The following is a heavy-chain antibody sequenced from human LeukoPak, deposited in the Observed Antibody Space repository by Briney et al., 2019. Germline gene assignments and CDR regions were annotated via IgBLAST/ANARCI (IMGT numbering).Heavy chain of an antibody. CDR3: ARDFRLRVRDNWFDP. CDR2: INAGNGNT. V-gene: IGHV1-3*01. Sequence: ASVKVSCKASGYTFTSYAMHWVRQAPGQRLEWMGWINAGNGNTKYSQKFQGRVTITRDTSASIAYMELSSLRSEDTAVYYCARDFRLRVRDNWFDPWGQGTLVTVSS. CDR1: GYTFTSYA. J-gene: IGHJ5*02. D-gene: IGHD5-12*01.